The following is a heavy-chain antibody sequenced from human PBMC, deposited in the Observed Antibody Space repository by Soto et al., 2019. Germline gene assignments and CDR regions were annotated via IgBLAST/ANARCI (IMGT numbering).Heavy chain of an antibody. V-gene: IGHV4-34*01. CDR2: INHSGST. D-gene: IGHD1-26*01. Sequence: SETLSLTCAVYGGSFSGYYWSWIRQPPGKGLEWIGEINHSGSTNYNPSLKSRVTISVDTSKNQFSLKLSSVTAADTAVYYCAPGSIVGATGALDAFDIWGQGTMVTVSS. CDR3: APGSIVGATGALDAFDI. CDR1: GGSFSGYY. J-gene: IGHJ3*02.